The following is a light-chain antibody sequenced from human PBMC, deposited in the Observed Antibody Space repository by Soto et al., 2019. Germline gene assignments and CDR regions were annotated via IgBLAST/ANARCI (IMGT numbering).Light chain of an antibody. Sequence: EIVMKLSPATLSVSPGERATLSCRASQSVSSNLAWYQQKPGQAPRLLIYGASTRATGIPARFSGSGSGTEFTLTISSLQSEDFAVYYCQQYNNWPRTFGQGTKVDIK. J-gene: IGKJ1*01. CDR2: GAS. CDR1: QSVSSN. CDR3: QQYNNWPRT. V-gene: IGKV3-15*01.